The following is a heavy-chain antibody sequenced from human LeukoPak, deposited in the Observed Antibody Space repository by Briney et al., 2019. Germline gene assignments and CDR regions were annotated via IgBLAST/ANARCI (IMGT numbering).Heavy chain of an antibody. J-gene: IGHJ4*02. Sequence: SVRFSCKASGGTFSSYGISWVRQAPGQGLEWMGGIIPIFGIANYAQKFQSRVTIIADESTSTAYMELTSLRSEDTAVYYCARVQGPDYYDSSGYYKDWGQRTKAADSS. V-gene: IGHV1-69*13. CDR3: ARVQGPDYYDSSGYYKD. D-gene: IGHD3-22*01. CDR1: GGTFSSYG. CDR2: IIPIFGIA.